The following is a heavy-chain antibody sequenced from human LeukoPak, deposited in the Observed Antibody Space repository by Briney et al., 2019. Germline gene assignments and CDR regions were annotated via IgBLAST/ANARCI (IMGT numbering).Heavy chain of an antibody. J-gene: IGHJ4*02. CDR2: IKEDGSEK. V-gene: IGHV3-7*01. CDR1: GFTFSTFW. CDR3: ARRGYSYYFDY. Sequence: GSLRLSCAASGFTFSTFWMTWVRQAPGKGLEWVAIIKEDGSEKKYVDSVKGRFTISRDNVKNSLYLQMNSLRAEDTAVYYCARRGYSYYFDYWGQGTLVAVSS. D-gene: IGHD5-12*01.